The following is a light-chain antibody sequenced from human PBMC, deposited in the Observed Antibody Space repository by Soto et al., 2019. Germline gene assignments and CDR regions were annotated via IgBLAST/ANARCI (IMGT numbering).Light chain of an antibody. V-gene: IGLV2-14*01. Sequence: SVLTQPASVSWSPGQSITSSCTGTSSDVGGYDYVSWYQQHPGKAPKLMIYEVSNRPSGVSNRFSGSKSGNTASLTISGLQAEDEADYYCSSYTSSNTIHVFATGTKVT. J-gene: IGLJ1*01. CDR2: EVS. CDR1: SSDVGGYDY. CDR3: SSYTSSNTIHV.